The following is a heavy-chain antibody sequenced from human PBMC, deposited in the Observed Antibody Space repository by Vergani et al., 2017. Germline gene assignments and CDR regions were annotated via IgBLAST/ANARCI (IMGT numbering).Heavy chain of an antibody. Sequence: QVQLVQSGAEVKKPGASVKVSCKASGYTFTGYYMHWVRQAPGQGLEWMGWINPNSGGTNYAQKFQGRVTMTRDTSIRTAYMELSRLRSXDTAVYYCARGSPWLDYYYGMDVWGQGTTVTVSS. CDR3: ARGSPWLDYYYGMDV. CDR1: GYTFTGYY. D-gene: IGHD3-9*01. V-gene: IGHV1-2*02. J-gene: IGHJ6*02. CDR2: INPNSGGT.